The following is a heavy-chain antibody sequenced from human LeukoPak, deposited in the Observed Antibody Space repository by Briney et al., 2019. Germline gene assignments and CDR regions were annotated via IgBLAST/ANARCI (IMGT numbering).Heavy chain of an antibody. CDR3: ARDNPGFDTRNWFDP. D-gene: IGHD3-10*01. Sequence: SQTLSLTCTVSAGSISSGSYYWSWIRQPAGKGLEWIGRIYTSGSTNYHPSLKSRVTIAVDTSKNQFSLKLSSVTAADTAVYYCARDNPGFDTRNWFDPWGQGTLVTVS. CDR1: AGSISSGSYY. J-gene: IGHJ5*02. V-gene: IGHV4-61*02. CDR2: IYTSGST.